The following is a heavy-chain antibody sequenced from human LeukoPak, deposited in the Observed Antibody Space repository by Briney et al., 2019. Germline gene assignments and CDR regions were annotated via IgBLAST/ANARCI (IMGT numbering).Heavy chain of an antibody. D-gene: IGHD1-26*01. CDR2: MNPNSGNT. CDR3: ARGLFIVGALPGY. Sequence: GASVKLSCKCSGYTFTSYGICWVRQATGPGLEWMGWMNPNSGNTGYAQKFQGRVTMTRNTSMSTAYMELSSLRSEDTAVYYCARGLFIVGALPGYWGQGTLVTVSS. CDR1: GYTFTSYG. V-gene: IGHV1-8*02. J-gene: IGHJ4*02.